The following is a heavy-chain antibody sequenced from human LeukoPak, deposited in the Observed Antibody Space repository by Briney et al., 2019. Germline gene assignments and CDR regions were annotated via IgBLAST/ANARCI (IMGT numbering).Heavy chain of an antibody. CDR3: ARPRLLRTAISPFDY. Sequence: ASVKVSCKASGYTFSAYYMHWVRQAPGQGLEWMGWINPNSGDTNFARNFQGRVTMTRDRSISTYYMDLSSLRSEDTAVYYCARPRLLRTAISPFDYWGQGTLVTVSS. D-gene: IGHD2-21*02. J-gene: IGHJ4*02. CDR2: INPNSGDT. CDR1: GYTFSAYY. V-gene: IGHV1-2*02.